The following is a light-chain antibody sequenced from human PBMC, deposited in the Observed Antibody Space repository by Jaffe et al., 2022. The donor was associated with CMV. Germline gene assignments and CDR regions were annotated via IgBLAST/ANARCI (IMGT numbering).Light chain of an antibody. J-gene: IGLJ2*01. CDR3: AAWDASLSVV. CDR2: SNY. CDR1: VSNIGTHT. V-gene: IGLV1-44*01. Sequence: QSVLTQPPSASGAPGQTVTISCSGSVSNIGTHTVNWYQHLPGTAPKLLIYSNYERPSGVPDRFSGSKSGTSVSLAISGLQFEDEAVYYCAAWDASLSVVFGGGTKLTVV.